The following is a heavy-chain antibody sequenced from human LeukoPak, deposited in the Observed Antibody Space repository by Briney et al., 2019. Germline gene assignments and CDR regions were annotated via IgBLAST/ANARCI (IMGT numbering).Heavy chain of an antibody. CDR1: GFTFSTSL. CDR3: AKDLTGSIDY. D-gene: IGHD3-9*01. J-gene: IGHJ4*02. CDR2: INSDGSAT. Sequence: GGSLRLSCAASGFTFSTSLMHWVRQAPGKGLVWVSLINSDGSATRYADSVKGRFTISRDNAKNTLYLQMNSLTAEDTAVYYCAKDLTGSIDYWGQGTLVTVSS. V-gene: IGHV3-74*01.